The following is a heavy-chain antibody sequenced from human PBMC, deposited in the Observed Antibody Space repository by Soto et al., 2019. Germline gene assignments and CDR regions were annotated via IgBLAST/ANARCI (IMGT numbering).Heavy chain of an antibody. CDR3: ARDLWGYCGTDCYPLDV. J-gene: IGHJ6*02. Sequence: SETLSLTCTVSGGSISGYYWSWIRQPPGKGLEWIGYIYYSGSTNYNPSLRSRVTISGDTSKNQFSLKLSSVTAADTAVYYCARDLWGYCGTDCYPLDVWGQGTTVTVS. D-gene: IGHD2-21*02. CDR1: GGSISGYY. CDR2: IYYSGST. V-gene: IGHV4-59*12.